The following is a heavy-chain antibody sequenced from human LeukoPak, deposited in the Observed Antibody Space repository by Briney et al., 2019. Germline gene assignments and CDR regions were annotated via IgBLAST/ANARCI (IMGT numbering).Heavy chain of an antibody. CDR3: AKSTRAVMAMMDV. CDR1: GFTVSSNY. D-gene: IGHD3-16*01. V-gene: IGHV3-66*01. CDR2: IYSGGST. J-gene: IGHJ6*04. Sequence: GGSLRLSCAASGFTVSSNYMSWVRQAPGKGLEWVSIIYSGGSTYYADSVKGRFTISRDNSKNTLYLQMNSLRAEDTAVYFCAKSTRAVMAMMDVWGKGTTVTVSS.